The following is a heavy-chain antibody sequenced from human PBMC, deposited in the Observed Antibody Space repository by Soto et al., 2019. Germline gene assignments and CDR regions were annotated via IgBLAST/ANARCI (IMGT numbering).Heavy chain of an antibody. D-gene: IGHD3-10*01. J-gene: IGHJ4*02. Sequence: EVPLVESGGGLVQPGGSLRLSFAASGFTVSSNYMTWVRQAPGKGLEWVSVIYSGDTTYYADSVKGRFSISRDKPKNTLYLQMNSLRPEDTAVYYCARVVDYGSAFDYWGQGTPVTVSS. CDR3: ARVVDYGSAFDY. CDR2: IYSGDTT. V-gene: IGHV3-66*01. CDR1: GFTVSSNY.